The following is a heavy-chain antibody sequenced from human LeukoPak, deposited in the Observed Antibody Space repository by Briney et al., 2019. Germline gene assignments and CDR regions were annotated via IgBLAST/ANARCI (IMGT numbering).Heavy chain of an antibody. J-gene: IGHJ5*02. CDR1: GYTFTSYD. D-gene: IGHD1-26*01. V-gene: IGHV1-8*01. CDR3: ARGFWSGRYYNWFDP. Sequence: ASVKASCKASGYTFTSYDINWVRQATGQGLEWMGWMNPNSGNTGYAQKFQGRVTMTRITSISTAYMELSSLKSEDTAVYYCARGFWSGRYYNWFDPWGQGTLVTVSS. CDR2: MNPNSGNT.